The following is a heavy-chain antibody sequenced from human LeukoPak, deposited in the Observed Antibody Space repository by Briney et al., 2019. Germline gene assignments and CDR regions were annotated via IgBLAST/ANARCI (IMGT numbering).Heavy chain of an antibody. CDR2: MYYSGST. J-gene: IGHJ2*01. V-gene: IGHV4-59*08. CDR3: ARRSRLASWYFDL. CDR1: GGSITSNY. Sequence: PSETLSLTCTVYGGSITSNYWNWIRQPPGKGLEWIGHMYYSGSTNYNPSLKSRLTISVDTSKNQFSLKLSSVTAADTAVHYCARRSRLASWYFDLWGRGTLISVSS. D-gene: IGHD6-19*01.